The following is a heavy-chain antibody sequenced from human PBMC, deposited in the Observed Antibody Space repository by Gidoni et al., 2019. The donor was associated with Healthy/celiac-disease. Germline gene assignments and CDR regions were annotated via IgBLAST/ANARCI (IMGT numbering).Heavy chain of an antibody. V-gene: IGHV4-39*01. CDR2: IYYSGST. D-gene: IGHD3-22*01. CDR3: ARGDPSSGYFVLDY. J-gene: IGHJ4*02. CDR1: GGSISSSSYY. Sequence: QLQLQESGPGLVKPSETLSPACTVPGGSISSSSYYWGWIRQPPGKGLEWIGSIYYSGSTYYNPSLKSRVTISVDTSKTQFSLKLSSVTAADTAVYYCARGDPSSGYFVLDYWGQGTLVTVSS.